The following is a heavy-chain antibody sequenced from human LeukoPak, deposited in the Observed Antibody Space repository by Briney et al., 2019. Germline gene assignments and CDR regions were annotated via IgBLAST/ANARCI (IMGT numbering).Heavy chain of an antibody. J-gene: IGHJ4*02. CDR3: AAGQWLYY. CDR1: GGSISSSSYY. Sequence: PSETLSLTCTVSGGSISSSSYYWGWVRQPPGKGLEWIGSVFSSGSTYYNPSLKSPVTISVDTSKNQFSLKLSSVTAADTAVYYCAAGQWLYYWGQGTLVTVSS. D-gene: IGHD6-19*01. CDR2: VFSSGST. V-gene: IGHV4-39*01.